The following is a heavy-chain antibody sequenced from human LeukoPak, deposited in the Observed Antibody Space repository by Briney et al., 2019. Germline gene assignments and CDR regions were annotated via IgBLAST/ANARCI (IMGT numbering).Heavy chain of an antibody. CDR3: ARCTVTTDDYYYYYMDV. CDR1: GGTFSSYA. V-gene: IGHV1-69*05. CDR2: IIPIFGTA. Sequence: GASVEVSCKASGGTFSSYAISWVRQAPGQGLEWMGGIIPIFGTANYAQKFQGRVTITTDESTSTAYMELSSLRSEDTAVYYCARCTVTTDDYYYYYMDVWGKGTTVTVSS. J-gene: IGHJ6*03. D-gene: IGHD4-17*01.